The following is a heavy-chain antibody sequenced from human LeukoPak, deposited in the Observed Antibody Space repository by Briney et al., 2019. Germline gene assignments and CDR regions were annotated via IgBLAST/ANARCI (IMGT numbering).Heavy chain of an antibody. D-gene: IGHD6-19*01. J-gene: IGHJ6*02. V-gene: IGHV3-33*01. Sequence: GGSLRLSCAASGFTFSSYGMHWVRQAPGKGLEWVAVIWYDGSNKYYADSVKGRFTISRDNSKNTLYLQMNSLRAEDTAVYYCARSTEQWLVNYYYGMDVWGQGTTVTVSS. CDR1: GFTFSSYG. CDR3: ARSTEQWLVNYYYGMDV. CDR2: IWYDGSNK.